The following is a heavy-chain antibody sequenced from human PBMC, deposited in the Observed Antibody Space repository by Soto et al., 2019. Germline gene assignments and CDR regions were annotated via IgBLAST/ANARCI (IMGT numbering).Heavy chain of an antibody. CDR1: GGTFSSYA. Sequence: QVQLVQSGAEVKKPRSSVKVSCKASGGTFSSYAISWVRQAPGQGLEWMGGIIPIFGTANYAQKFQGRVTIAAEESTSTAYMELSSLRSEDTAVYYCARSTIFGVVITNYYYYGMDVWGQGTKVTVSS. CDR2: IIPIFGTA. J-gene: IGHJ6*02. D-gene: IGHD3-3*01. CDR3: ARSTIFGVVITNYYYYGMDV. V-gene: IGHV1-69*01.